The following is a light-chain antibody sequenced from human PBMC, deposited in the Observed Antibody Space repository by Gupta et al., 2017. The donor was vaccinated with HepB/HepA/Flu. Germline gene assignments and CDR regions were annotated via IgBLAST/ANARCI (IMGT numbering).Light chain of an antibody. V-gene: IGLV3-1*01. CDR2: QDS. J-gene: IGLJ2*01. Sequence: SYELTQLLSVSVSPGQTASITCSGDKLGDKYACWYQQKPGQSPVLVIYQDSKRPSGIPERFSGSNSGNTATLTISGTQAMDEADYYCQAWDSSTEHVVFGGGTKLTVL. CDR1: KLGDKY. CDR3: QAWDSSTEHVV.